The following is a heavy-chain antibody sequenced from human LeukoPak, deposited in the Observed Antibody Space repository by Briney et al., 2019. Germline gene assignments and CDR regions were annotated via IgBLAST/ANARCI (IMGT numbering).Heavy chain of an antibody. J-gene: IGHJ5*02. Sequence: SVKVSCKASGGTFSSYAISWVRQAPGQGLEWMGRIIPILGIANYAQKFQGRVTITADKSTGTAYMELSSLRSEDTAVYYCARGSQTNWFDPWGQGTLVTVSS. CDR2: IIPILGIA. V-gene: IGHV1-69*04. CDR1: GGTFSSYA. CDR3: ARGSQTNWFDP.